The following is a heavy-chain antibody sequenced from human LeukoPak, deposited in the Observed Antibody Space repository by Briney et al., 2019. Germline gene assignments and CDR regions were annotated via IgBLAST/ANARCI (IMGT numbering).Heavy chain of an antibody. CDR3: ARVSISLFGVVTAHFDS. Sequence: SETLSLTCGVSGGSFSGSYSGWIRQPPGKGLEWIGEINLSGSTNYNSSLTSRVTISLDTSKNQFSLNLRSVTTADTAVYYCARVSISLFGVVTAHFDSWGQGTLVAVSS. CDR1: GGSFSGSY. V-gene: IGHV4-34*01. J-gene: IGHJ4*02. CDR2: INLSGST. D-gene: IGHD3-3*01.